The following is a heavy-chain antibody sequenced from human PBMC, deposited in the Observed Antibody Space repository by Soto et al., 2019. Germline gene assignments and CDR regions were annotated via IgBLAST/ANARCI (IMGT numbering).Heavy chain of an antibody. D-gene: IGHD3-3*01. CDR1: GFTFSSYG. CDR2: IWYDGSNK. CDR3: AREITIFGVVIISWFDP. V-gene: IGHV3-33*01. J-gene: IGHJ5*02. Sequence: GGSLRLSCAASGFTFSSYGMHWVRQAPGKGLEWVAVIWYDGSNKYYADSVKGRFTISRDNSKNTLYLQMNSLRAEDTAVYYCAREITIFGVVIISWFDPWGQGTLVTVSS.